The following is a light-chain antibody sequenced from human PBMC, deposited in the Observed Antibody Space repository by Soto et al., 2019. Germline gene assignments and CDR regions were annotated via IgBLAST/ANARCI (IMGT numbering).Light chain of an antibody. J-gene: IGLJ1*01. Sequence: QSVLTQPPSAPGTPGQRVTISCSGSRSNIGSNYVYWYQHLPGTAPKLLIHSNNQRPSGVPDRFSGSKSGTSASLAISGLRSEDEADYYCAAWDDSLSAIYVFGTGTKVTVL. CDR1: RSNIGSNY. CDR3: AAWDDSLSAIYV. CDR2: SNN. V-gene: IGLV1-47*02.